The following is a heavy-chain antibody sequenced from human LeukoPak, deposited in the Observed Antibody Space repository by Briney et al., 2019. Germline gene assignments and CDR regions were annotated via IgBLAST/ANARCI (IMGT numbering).Heavy chain of an antibody. Sequence: SQTLSLTCAISGDSVSSNRAAWNWIRQSPSGGLEWLGRTYYRSQWCNDFAGSVKSRITINPDTSKNQFSLQLNSVAPEDTAVYYCARNSALPDIFSYWFDSWGQGTLVTVSS. CDR3: ARNSALPDIFSYWFDS. CDR2: TYYRSQWCN. CDR1: GDSVSSNRAA. D-gene: IGHD3-9*01. V-gene: IGHV6-1*01. J-gene: IGHJ5*01.